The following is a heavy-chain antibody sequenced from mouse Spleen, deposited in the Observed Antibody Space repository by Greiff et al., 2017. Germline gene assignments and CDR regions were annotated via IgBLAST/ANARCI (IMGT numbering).Heavy chain of an antibody. D-gene: IGHD1-1*01. Sequence: VKVVESGPGLVQPSQSLSITCTVSGFSLTSYGVHWVRQSPGKGLEWLGVIWSGGSTDYNAAFISRLSISKDNSKSQVFFKMNSLQADDTAIYYCARNQITTPAMDYWGQGTSVTVSS. CDR3: ARNQITTPAMDY. CDR1: GFSLTSYG. CDR2: IWSGGST. J-gene: IGHJ4*01. V-gene: IGHV2-2*01.